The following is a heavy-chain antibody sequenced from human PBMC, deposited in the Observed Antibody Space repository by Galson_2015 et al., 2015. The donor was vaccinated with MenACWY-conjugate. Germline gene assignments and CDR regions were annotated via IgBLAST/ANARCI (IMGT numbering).Heavy chain of an antibody. Sequence: SLRLSCAASGFTFSSFSMNWVRQAPGQGLEWVSSISATSATIYYADSVKGRFTISTDKAKNSLYLQMNSLRAEDSAVYYCARTAGSVPPWGQGTLVTVSS. J-gene: IGHJ5*02. CDR1: GFTFSSFS. CDR3: ARTAGSVPP. D-gene: IGHD6-13*01. V-gene: IGHV3-21*01. CDR2: ISATSATI.